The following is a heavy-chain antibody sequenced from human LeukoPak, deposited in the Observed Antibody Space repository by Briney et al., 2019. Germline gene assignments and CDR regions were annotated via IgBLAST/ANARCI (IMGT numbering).Heavy chain of an antibody. CDR1: GCSISSGGYY. J-gene: IGHJ6*03. V-gene: IGHV4-31*02. CDR3: ARELVGATPPPDYYYYYMDV. CDR2: IYYSGST. Sequence: TLSLTCTVSGCSISSGGYYWSWIRQHPGKGLEWIGYIYYSGSTYYNPSLKSRVTISVDTSKNQFFLKLSSVTAANTAVYYCARELVGATPPPDYYYYYMDVWGKGTTVTVSS. D-gene: IGHD1-26*01.